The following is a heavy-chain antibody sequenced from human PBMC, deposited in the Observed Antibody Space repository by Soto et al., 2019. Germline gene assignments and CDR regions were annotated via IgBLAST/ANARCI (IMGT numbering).Heavy chain of an antibody. D-gene: IGHD3-22*01. CDR2: IIPIFGTA. CDR3: ARLRSDSSRYYGPHDAFDI. V-gene: IGHV1-69*13. Sequence: ASVKVSCKASGGTFSSYAISWVRQAPGQGLEWMGGIIPIFGTANYAQKFQGRVTITADESTSTAYMELSSLRSEDTAVYYCARLRSDSSRYYGPHDAFDIRGQGTMVTVSS. J-gene: IGHJ3*02. CDR1: GGTFSSYA.